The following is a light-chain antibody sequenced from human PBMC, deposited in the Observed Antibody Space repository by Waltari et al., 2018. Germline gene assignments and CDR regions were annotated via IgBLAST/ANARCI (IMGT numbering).Light chain of an antibody. CDR2: GAS. CDR3: QHYVRLPAT. V-gene: IGKV3-20*01. Sequence: EIVLTQSPGSLSSSPGERVTISCRASQSVSRALAWYQQKPGQAPRLLIFGASNRATGIPDRFSGSGSDTDFSLTISRLEPEDFAVYYCQHYVRLPATFGRGTKVEIK. CDR1: QSVSRA. J-gene: IGKJ1*01.